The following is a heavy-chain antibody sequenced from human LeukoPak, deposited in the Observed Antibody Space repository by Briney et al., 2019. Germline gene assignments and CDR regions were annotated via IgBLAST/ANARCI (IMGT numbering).Heavy chain of an antibody. D-gene: IGHD2-21*02. CDR3: ARDLHYCGGDCYRYYYYGMDV. J-gene: IGHJ6*02. CDR1: GFTFSSYG. CDR2: ISYDGSNK. V-gene: IGHV3-30*19. Sequence: GGSLRLSCAASGFTFSSYGMHWVRQAPGKGLEWVAVISYDGSNKYYADSVKGRFTISRDNSKNTLYLQMNSLRAEDTAVYYCARDLHYCGGDCYRYYYYGMDVWGQGTTVTVSS.